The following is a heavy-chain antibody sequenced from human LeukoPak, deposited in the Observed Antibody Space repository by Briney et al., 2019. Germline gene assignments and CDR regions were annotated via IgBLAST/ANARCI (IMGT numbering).Heavy chain of an antibody. V-gene: IGHV5-51*01. Sequence: GESLKISCRTSGYSFASYWFGWVRLMPGKGLEWMGIIYPGDSDTRYSPSFQGQVTISADKSIRTAYLQWSSLKASDTAMYYCARLSGSGALYCFDYWGQGTLVTVSS. CDR3: ARLSGSGALYCFDY. CDR1: GYSFASYW. J-gene: IGHJ4*02. CDR2: IYPGDSDT. D-gene: IGHD3-10*01.